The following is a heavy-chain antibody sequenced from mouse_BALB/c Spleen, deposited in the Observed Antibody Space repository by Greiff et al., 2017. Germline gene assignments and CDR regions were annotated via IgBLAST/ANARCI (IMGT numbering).Heavy chain of an antibody. D-gene: IGHD2-4*01. J-gene: IGHJ4*01. V-gene: IGHV3-8*02. Sequence: DVQLQESGPSLVKPSQTLSLTCSVTGDSITSGYWNWIRKFPGNKLEYMGYISYSGSTYYNPSLKSRISITRDTSKNQYYLQLNSVTTEDTATYYCARFNDYDDGPYAMDYWGQGTSVTVSS. CDR1: GDSITSGY. CDR3: ARFNDYDDGPYAMDY. CDR2: ISYSGST.